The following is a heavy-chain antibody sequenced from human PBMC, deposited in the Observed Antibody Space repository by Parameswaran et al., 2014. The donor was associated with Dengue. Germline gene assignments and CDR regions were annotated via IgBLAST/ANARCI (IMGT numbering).Heavy chain of an antibody. V-gene: IGHV1-46*01. CDR2: INPSGGSA. CDR3: ASLDHGTRGAYYYYAMDV. Sequence: WVRQAPGQGLEWMGIINPSGGSANYAQKFRGRVTMTRDTSTSTAYMELSSLASEDTAVYYCASLDHGTRGAYYYYAMDVWGQGTSVTVSS. D-gene: IGHD1-14*01. J-gene: IGHJ6*02.